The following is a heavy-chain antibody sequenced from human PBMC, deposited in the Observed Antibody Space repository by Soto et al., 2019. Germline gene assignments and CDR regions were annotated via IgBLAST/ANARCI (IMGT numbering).Heavy chain of an antibody. Sequence: PSETLSLTSPVSGVSSSSGDYYWSWLHQPPGKGLEWIGYIYYSGSTHYNPSLKSRVTISVDTSKNQFSLKLSSVTAADTAVYYCARERPDGARLDPWGQGTLVTVSS. CDR1: GVSSSSGDYY. CDR2: IYYSGST. V-gene: IGHV4-30-4*01. CDR3: ARERPDGARLDP. D-gene: IGHD6-6*01. J-gene: IGHJ5*02.